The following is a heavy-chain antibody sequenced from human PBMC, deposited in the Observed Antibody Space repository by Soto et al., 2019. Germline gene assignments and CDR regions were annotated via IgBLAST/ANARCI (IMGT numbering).Heavy chain of an antibody. CDR2: TRNKARSYTT. CDR3: VKASGDLSFDV. CDR1: GFTFSDHE. D-gene: IGHD3-16*02. J-gene: IGHJ4*02. Sequence: XGCLRLSCAASGFTFSDHEMYWVRQAPGKGLEWVGRTRNKARSYTTEYAASVRGRFTISRDDSKNSLYLQMNSLETEDTAVYYCVKASGDLSFDVWGQGTLVTVSS. V-gene: IGHV3-72*01.